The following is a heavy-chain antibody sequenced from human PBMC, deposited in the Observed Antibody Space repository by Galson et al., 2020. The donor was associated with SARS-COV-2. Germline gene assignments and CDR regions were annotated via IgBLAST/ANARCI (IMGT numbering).Heavy chain of an antibody. CDR3: ARDRSPAADIVWWSPGEGWFDP. J-gene: IGHJ5*02. Sequence: ASETLSLTCTVSGGSVSSSGYYWSWIRQHAGKGLEWIGYIYYSGNAYYNPSLKSRVTISVDTSKNQFSLKLSSVTAADTAVYYCARDRSPAADIVWWSPGEGWFDPWGQGTLVTVSS. V-gene: IGHV4-31*03. CDR1: GGSVSSSGYY. D-gene: IGHD2-21*01. CDR2: IYYSGNA.